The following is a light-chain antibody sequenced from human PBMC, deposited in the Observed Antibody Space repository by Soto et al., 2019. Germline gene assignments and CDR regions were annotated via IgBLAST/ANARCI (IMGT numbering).Light chain of an antibody. V-gene: IGKV1-9*01. J-gene: IGKJ5*01. Sequence: DIQLTQSPSFLSASVACRVILTRLASQGTSSYLAWFQQKPGRAPKLLIYGASTLQSGVPARFSGSGSGTDFTLTISNLQPEDFATYYCQQLNAYPLTFGQGTRLEI. CDR1: QGTSSY. CDR2: GAS. CDR3: QQLNAYPLT.